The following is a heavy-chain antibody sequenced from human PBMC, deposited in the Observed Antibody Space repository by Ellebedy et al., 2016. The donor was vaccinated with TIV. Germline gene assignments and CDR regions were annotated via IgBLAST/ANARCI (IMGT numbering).Heavy chain of an antibody. Sequence: GESLKISCAASGFTFSRHWMHWVRQAPGKGLVWVSRINPDGSSTDYADSVKGRFTISRDNSKNTLYLQMNSLRAEDTAVYYCARPGYQPLPNYYYYGMDVWGQGTTVTVSS. V-gene: IGHV3-74*01. CDR3: ARPGYQPLPNYYYYGMDV. J-gene: IGHJ6*02. D-gene: IGHD2-2*01. CDR1: GFTFSRHW. CDR2: INPDGSST.